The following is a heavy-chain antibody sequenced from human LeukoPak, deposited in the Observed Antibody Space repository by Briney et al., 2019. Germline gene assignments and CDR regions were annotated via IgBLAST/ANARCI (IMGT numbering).Heavy chain of an antibody. CDR1: GYSFSTYW. V-gene: IGHV5-51*01. J-gene: IGHJ5*02. D-gene: IGHD3-22*01. Sequence: GASLMISCKGSGYSFSTYWIGLVRQMPGKGLEWMGIIYPGDSDARYSPSFQGQVTMSADKSISTAYLQWSSLKASDTAMYYCARLVSSGRFDPWGQGTLVTVSS. CDR3: ARLVSSGRFDP. CDR2: IYPGDSDA.